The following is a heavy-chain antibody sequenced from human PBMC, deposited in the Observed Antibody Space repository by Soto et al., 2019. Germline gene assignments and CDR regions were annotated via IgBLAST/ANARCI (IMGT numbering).Heavy chain of an antibody. D-gene: IGHD2-15*01. CDR1: GFTFSSYT. Sequence: QVHLVESGGGVVQSGRSLRLSCAASGFTFSSYTMNWVRLLPGRGLEWVAVISYDGRDDYYSDSVEGRFTISRDNVKNILYLQMNSLRPEDTAVYYCATNVAVVTPADNLFDSWGQGALVPVSS. CDR2: ISYDGRDD. CDR3: ATNVAVVTPADNLFDS. V-gene: IGHV3-30*04. J-gene: IGHJ4*02.